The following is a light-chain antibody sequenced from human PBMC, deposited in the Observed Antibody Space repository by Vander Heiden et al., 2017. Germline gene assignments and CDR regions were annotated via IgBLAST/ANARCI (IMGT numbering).Light chain of an antibody. Sequence: EIVMTQSPATLSVSPGERVTLSCRASQSVSINLAWYQQKPGQAPRLLIYVASTRATGIPARFSGSGSGTEFTLTISSPQSDDSAVYYCQQYNNWPRTFGHGTKVEIK. CDR1: QSVSIN. V-gene: IGKV3-15*01. J-gene: IGKJ1*01. CDR3: QQYNNWPRT. CDR2: VAS.